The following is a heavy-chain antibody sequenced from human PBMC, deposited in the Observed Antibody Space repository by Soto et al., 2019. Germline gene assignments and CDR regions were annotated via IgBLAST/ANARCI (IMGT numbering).Heavy chain of an antibody. V-gene: IGHV3-64*02. CDR3: ARGLAGSYPFYSGLGV. CDR1: GFTFSSYA. D-gene: IGHD1-26*01. J-gene: IGHJ6*02. CDR2: ISDNGFFT. Sequence: PGGSLRLSCAASGFTFSSYAMHWVRQAPGKGLEYVSAISDNGFFTYYADSVKGRFTISRDNSKDTLYLQMGSLRPEDTAVYYCARGLAGSYPFYSGLGVWGQGTTVTVSS.